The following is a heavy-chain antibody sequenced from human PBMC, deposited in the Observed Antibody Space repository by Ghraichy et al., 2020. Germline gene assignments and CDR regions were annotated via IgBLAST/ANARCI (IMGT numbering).Heavy chain of an antibody. V-gene: IGHV4-31*03. CDR1: GGSISSGGYY. CDR2: IFNSGST. CDR3: ARGRRDIVVVVAASTYYFDY. D-gene: IGHD2-15*01. J-gene: IGHJ4*02. Sequence: SETLSLTCTVSGGSISSGGYYWSWIRQHPGKGLEWIGYIFNSGSTYYNPSLKSRVTISVDTSKNKFSLRLTSVTAADTAVYYCARGRRDIVVVVAASTYYFDYWGQGTLVTVSS.